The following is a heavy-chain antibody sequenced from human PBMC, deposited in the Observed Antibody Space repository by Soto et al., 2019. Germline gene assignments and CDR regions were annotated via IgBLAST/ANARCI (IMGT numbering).Heavy chain of an antibody. J-gene: IGHJ6*03. V-gene: IGHV1-18*01. CDR3: ARERGVAPPVAGNTHYYYYMDV. CDR2: ISAYNGNT. CDR1: GYSFTNYG. Sequence: QDQLVQSGVEVKKPGASVKVSCKASGYSFTNYGITWVRQAPGQGFEWMGWISAYNGNTNYAQKFHARVTMTTDAYTSTADVEVRRLRAGDTAVYYCARERGVAPPVAGNTHYYYYMDVWGKVTTVSVAS. D-gene: IGHD6-19*01.